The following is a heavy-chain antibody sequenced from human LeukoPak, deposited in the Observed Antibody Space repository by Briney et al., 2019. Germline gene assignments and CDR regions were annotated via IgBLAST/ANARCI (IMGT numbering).Heavy chain of an antibody. CDR2: IYYSGST. Sequence: SETLSLTCTVSGGSISSSSYYWGWVRQPPGKGLEWIGSIYYSGSTYYNPSLKSRVTISVDTSKNQFSLKLSSVTAADTAVYYCARGIVGYDFWIGYPSYYYYYMDVWGKGTTVTVPS. V-gene: IGHV4-39*07. CDR1: GGSISSSSYY. J-gene: IGHJ6*03. CDR3: ARGIVGYDFWIGYPSYYYYYMDV. D-gene: IGHD3-3*01.